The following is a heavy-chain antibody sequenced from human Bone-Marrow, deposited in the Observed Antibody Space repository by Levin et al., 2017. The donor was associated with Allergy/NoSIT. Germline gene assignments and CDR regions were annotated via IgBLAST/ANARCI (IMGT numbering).Heavy chain of an antibody. CDR2: INHSGST. J-gene: IGHJ6*02. D-gene: IGHD3-10*01. Sequence: SETLSLTCAVYGGSFSGYYWSWIRQPPGKGLEWIGEINHSGSTNYNPSLKSRVTISVDTSKNQFSLKLSSVTAADTAVYYCARRDYYGSGSPYNYGMDVWGQGTTVTVSS. V-gene: IGHV4-34*01. CDR1: GGSFSGYY. CDR3: ARRDYYGSGSPYNYGMDV.